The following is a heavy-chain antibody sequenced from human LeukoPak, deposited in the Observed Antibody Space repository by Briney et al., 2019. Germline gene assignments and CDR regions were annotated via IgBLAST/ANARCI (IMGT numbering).Heavy chain of an antibody. D-gene: IGHD2-15*01. V-gene: IGHV3-13*01. CDR3: ARGKLGYCSSGSCGGLD. CDR1: GFTFSSYD. J-gene: IGHJ4*02. Sequence: GGSLRLSCAASGFTFSSYDMHWVRQATGKGLEWVSAIGTAGDTYYPGSVKGRFTISRENAKNSLYLQVNSLRAGDTAVYYCARGKLGYCSSGSCGGLDWGQGTLVTVSS. CDR2: IGTAGDT.